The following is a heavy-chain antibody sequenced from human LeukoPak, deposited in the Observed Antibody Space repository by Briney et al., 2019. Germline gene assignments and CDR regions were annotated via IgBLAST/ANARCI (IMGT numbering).Heavy chain of an antibody. J-gene: IGHJ3*02. CDR1: GYTFTSYY. CDR2: INPSGGST. V-gene: IGHV1-46*01. D-gene: IGHD3-22*01. CDR3: ARAAVGHYYDSSGYYDAFDI. Sequence: RASVKVSCKASGYTFTSYYMHWVRQAPGQGLEWMGIINPSGGSTSYAQKFQGRVTMTRDTSTSTVYMELSSLRSEDTAVYYCARAAVGHYYDSSGYYDAFDIWGQGTKVSVSS.